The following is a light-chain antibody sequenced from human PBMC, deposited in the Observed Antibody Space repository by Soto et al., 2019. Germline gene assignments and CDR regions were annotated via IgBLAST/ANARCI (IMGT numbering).Light chain of an antibody. J-gene: IGKJ2*01. V-gene: IGKV3-20*01. CDR3: HQFYNTPRT. Sequence: EIVLTQSPGTLSLSPGERATLSCRASQSVSSTYLTWYQQKPGQAPRLLIYGASSRATGIPDRFSGSGSGTDFTLTISRLEPEDVAVYYCHQFYNTPRTFGQGTKLEIK. CDR2: GAS. CDR1: QSVSSTY.